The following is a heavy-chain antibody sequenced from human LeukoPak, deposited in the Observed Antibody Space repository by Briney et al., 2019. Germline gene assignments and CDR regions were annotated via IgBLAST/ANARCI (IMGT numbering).Heavy chain of an antibody. Sequence: ASVKVSCKASGYTFTSYGISWVRQAPGQGLEWMGWISAYNGNTNYAQKLQGRVTMTTDTSTSTAYMELRSLRSDDTAVYYCARDGHLIAARVSWFDPWGQGTLVTVSS. CDR1: GYTFTSYG. J-gene: IGHJ5*02. D-gene: IGHD6-6*01. V-gene: IGHV1-18*01. CDR2: ISAYNGNT. CDR3: ARDGHLIAARVSWFDP.